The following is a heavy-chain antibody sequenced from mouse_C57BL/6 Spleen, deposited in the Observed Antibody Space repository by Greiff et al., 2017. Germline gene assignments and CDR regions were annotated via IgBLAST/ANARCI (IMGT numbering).Heavy chain of an antibody. D-gene: IGHD2-2*01. CDR3: TRRDYGYDGPFAY. CDR1: GYTFTDYE. Sequence: QVQLKQSGAELVRPGASVTLSCKASGYTFTDYEMHWVKQTPVHGLEWIGAIDPETGGTAYNQKFKGKAILTADKSSSTAYMELRSLTSEDAAVYYCTRRDYGYDGPFAYWGQGTLVTVSA. J-gene: IGHJ3*01. CDR2: IDPETGGT. V-gene: IGHV1-15*01.